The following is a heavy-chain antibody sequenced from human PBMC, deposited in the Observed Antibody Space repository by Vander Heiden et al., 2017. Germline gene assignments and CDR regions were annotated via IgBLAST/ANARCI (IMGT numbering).Heavy chain of an antibody. CDR3: AKDHISGDGLVDFDY. CDR1: GFTFSNYA. CDR2: IYCGGDNT. J-gene: IGHJ4*02. V-gene: IGHV3-23*03. Sequence: EVELLESGGGLVQPGGSLRLSCAASGFTFSNYAMRWVRQPPGKGLEWVSLIYCGGDNTYYTDSVKGRFTISRDNYKNTLYLQMNSLRAEDTAVYYCAKDHISGDGLVDFDYWGRGTLVTVSS. D-gene: IGHD7-27*01.